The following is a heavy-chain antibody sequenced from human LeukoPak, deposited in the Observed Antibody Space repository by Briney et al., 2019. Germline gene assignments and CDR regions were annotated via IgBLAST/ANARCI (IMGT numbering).Heavy chain of an antibody. CDR2: ISTTSSYI. CDR1: GFTFSSYT. Sequence: GGSLRLSCAASGFTFSSYTMNWVCQAPGKGLEWVSSISTTSSYIYSADSVKGRFTISRDNAKTSLYLQKNSLRTDDTAVYYYARRPCPPTTVTTSYFYMDVWGKGTTVTVSS. J-gene: IGHJ6*03. CDR3: ARRPCPPTTVTTSYFYMDV. D-gene: IGHD4-11*01. V-gene: IGHV3-21*01.